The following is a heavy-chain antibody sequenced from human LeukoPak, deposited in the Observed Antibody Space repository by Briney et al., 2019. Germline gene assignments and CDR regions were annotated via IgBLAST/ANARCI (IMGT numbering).Heavy chain of an antibody. CDR1: GFTFSDYY. V-gene: IGHV3-11*01. Sequence: GGSLRLSCAASGFTFSDYYMSWIRQAPGKGLEWVSYISSSGSTIYYADSVKGRFTISRDNARNSLYLQMNSLRAEDTAVYYCARRYYYGSGRNGMDVWGQGTTVTVSS. CDR3: ARRYYYGSGRNGMDV. D-gene: IGHD3-10*01. J-gene: IGHJ6*02. CDR2: ISSSGSTI.